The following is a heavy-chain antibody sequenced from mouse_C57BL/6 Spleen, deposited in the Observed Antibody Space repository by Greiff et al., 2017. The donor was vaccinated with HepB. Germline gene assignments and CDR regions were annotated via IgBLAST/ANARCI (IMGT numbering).Heavy chain of an antibody. CDR3: ARNGYYWYFDV. CDR2: INPNYGTT. J-gene: IGHJ1*03. Sequence: EVKVVESGPELVKPGASVKISCKASGYSFTDYNMNWVKQSNGKSLEWIGVINPNYGTTSYNQKFKGKATLTVDQSSSTAYMQLNSLTSEDSAVYYCARNGYYWYFDVWGTGTTVTVSS. CDR1: GYSFTDYN. D-gene: IGHD2-2*01. V-gene: IGHV1-39*01.